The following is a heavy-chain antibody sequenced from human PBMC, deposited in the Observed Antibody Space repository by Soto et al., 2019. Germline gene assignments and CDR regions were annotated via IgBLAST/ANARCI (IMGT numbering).Heavy chain of an antibody. CDR3: ARMSNTGMVTTRYYGMDV. CDR2: INPSFGST. V-gene: IGHV1-46*01. D-gene: IGHD5-18*01. CDR1: GYTFTSYY. Sequence: ASVKVSCKASGYTFTSYYMHWVRQAPGQGLEWMGRINPSFGSTSYAQKLQGRVTITTDESTSTAYMELSSLSSEDTAVYYCARMSNTGMVTTRYYGMDVWGQGTTVTVSS. J-gene: IGHJ6*02.